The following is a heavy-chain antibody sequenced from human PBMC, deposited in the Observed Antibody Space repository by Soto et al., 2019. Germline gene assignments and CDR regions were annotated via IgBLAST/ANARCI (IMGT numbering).Heavy chain of an antibody. CDR1: GGSFSGYY. Sequence: PSETLSLTCAVYGGSFSGYYWSWIRQPPGKGLEWIGEINHSGSTNYNPSLKSRVTISVDTSKNQFSLKLSSVTAAETAVYYCARGRGYSSSWYNYYYGMDVWGQGTTVT. CDR2: INHSGST. CDR3: ARGRGYSSSWYNYYYGMDV. J-gene: IGHJ6*02. V-gene: IGHV4-34*01. D-gene: IGHD6-13*01.